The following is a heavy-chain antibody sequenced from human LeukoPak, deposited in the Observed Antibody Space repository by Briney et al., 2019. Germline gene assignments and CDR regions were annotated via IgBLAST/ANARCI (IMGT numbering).Heavy chain of an antibody. CDR2: ISGSGDST. CDR1: GFTFTSYA. D-gene: IGHD3-22*01. J-gene: IGHJ4*02. V-gene: IGHV3-23*01. Sequence: PGGSLRLSCAASGFTFTSYAMSWVRQAPGKGLEWVSAISGSGDSTYYADSVKGRFTISRDNSKNTLYLQMNSLRAEDTAVYYCAGEKHYYDSIGYYRSFDYWGQGTLVTVSS. CDR3: AGEKHYYDSIGYYRSFDY.